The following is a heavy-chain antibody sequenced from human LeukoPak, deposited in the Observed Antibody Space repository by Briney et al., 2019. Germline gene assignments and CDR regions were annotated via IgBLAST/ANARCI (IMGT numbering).Heavy chain of an antibody. CDR1: GGSTSSYY. CDR2: IYYSGST. J-gene: IGHJ4*02. CDR3: ARLLAAAGTPFDY. V-gene: IGHV4-59*08. Sequence: PSETLSLTCTVSGGSTSSYYWSWIRQPPGKGLEWIGYIYYSGSTNYNPSLKSRVTISVDTSKNQFSLKLSSVTAADTAVYYCARLLAAAGTPFDYWGQGTLVTVSS. D-gene: IGHD6-13*01.